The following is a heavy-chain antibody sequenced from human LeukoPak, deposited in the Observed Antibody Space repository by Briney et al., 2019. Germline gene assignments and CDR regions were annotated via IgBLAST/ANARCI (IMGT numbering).Heavy chain of an antibody. CDR1: GYTFTGYN. CDR2: VNPSSGGT. V-gene: IGHV1-2*06. J-gene: IGHJ4*02. Sequence: ASVKLSYTASGYTFTGYNMHWLRRSPGQRSGCMEQVNPSSGGTTSAQKCQGRVTMARDTSISTAYMERSRLKADDTAVYYGTRDPVYSSSWGGNDYWGQGTLVTVSS. D-gene: IGHD6-13*01. CDR3: TRDPVYSSSWGGNDY.